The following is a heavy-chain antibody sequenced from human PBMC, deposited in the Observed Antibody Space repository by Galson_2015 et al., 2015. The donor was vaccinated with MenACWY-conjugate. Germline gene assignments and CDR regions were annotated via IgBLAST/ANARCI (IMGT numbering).Heavy chain of an antibody. D-gene: IGHD3-9*01. CDR2: IYTGDSDT. J-gene: IGHJ2*01. CDR1: GYSFTSDW. V-gene: IGHV5-51*01. Sequence: QSGAEVKKPGESLKISCKGSGYSFTSDWIGWVRQMPGKGLEWMGIIYTGDSDTRYSPSFQGQVTISADKSISTAYLQWSSLKASDTAMCYCARLRILTGYYMGYFDLWGRGTLVTVSS. CDR3: ARLRILTGYYMGYFDL.